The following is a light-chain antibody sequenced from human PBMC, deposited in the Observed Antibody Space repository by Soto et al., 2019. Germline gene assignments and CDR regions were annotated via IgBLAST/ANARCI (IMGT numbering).Light chain of an antibody. CDR3: SSYTTGSTVV. V-gene: IGLV2-14*03. CDR1: SSDVGGYNF. J-gene: IGLJ1*01. CDR2: EVT. Sequence: QSALTQPASVFGSPGQSITISCTGTSSDVGGYNFVPWHQQLPGKAPKLMIYEVTSRPSGVSNRFSGSKCGNTASLTISGLQPEGEGDCYCSSYTTGSTVVFGTGTKVTVL.